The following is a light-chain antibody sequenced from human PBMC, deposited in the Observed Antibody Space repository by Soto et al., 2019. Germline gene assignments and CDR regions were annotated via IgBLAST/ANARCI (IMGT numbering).Light chain of an antibody. CDR1: QSVLYSSNNKNY. J-gene: IGKJ4*01. Sequence: DIVMTQSPASLAVSLGERATINCKSSQSVLYSSNNKNYLAWYQQKPGQPPKVLIYWASTRESGVPARFSGSGSGTDFQLTISSLQAEDVAVYYCQQYLLSPLTFGGGTNVEIK. V-gene: IGKV4-1*01. CDR2: WAS. CDR3: QQYLLSPLT.